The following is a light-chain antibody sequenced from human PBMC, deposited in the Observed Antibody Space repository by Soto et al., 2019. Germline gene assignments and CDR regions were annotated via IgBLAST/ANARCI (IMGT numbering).Light chain of an antibody. V-gene: IGLV1-47*01. CDR2: RNN. CDR3: AAWDDSLSVHYV. J-gene: IGLJ1*01. Sequence: VLTQPPSASGTPGQRVTISCSGSSSNIGSNYVYWYQQLPGTAPKLLIYRNNQRPSGVPDRFSGSKSGTSASLAISGLRSEDEADYYCAAWDDSLSVHYVFGTGTKVTVL. CDR1: SSNIGSNY.